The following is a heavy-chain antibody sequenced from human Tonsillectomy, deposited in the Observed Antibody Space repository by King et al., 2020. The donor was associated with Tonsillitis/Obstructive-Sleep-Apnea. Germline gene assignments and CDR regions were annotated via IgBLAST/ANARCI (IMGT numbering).Heavy chain of an antibody. J-gene: IGHJ4*02. Sequence: QLVQSGAEVKKPGASVKVSCKTSGYTFIHYYIHWVRQAPGQGLEWMAIISPSDGSTNYAQKFQGRVTVTRDTSTSTVYMELSSLRSEDTAVYYCARDSDGTVDYWGQGTLVTVSS. CDR1: GYTFIHYY. CDR3: ARDSDGTVDY. CDR2: ISPSDGST. D-gene: IGHD1-26*01. V-gene: IGHV1-46*01.